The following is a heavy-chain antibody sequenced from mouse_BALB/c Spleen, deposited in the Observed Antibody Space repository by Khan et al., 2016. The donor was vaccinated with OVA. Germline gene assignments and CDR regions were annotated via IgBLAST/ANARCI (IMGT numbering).Heavy chain of an antibody. CDR1: GYTFTDFT. V-gene: IGHV1S137*01. Sequence: QVRLQQSGAELVRPGVSVKISCKGSGYTFTDFTLHWVKQSHAMSLEWIGVISTYYGDATYNQRFKDKATMTVDKSSSTAYMELARLTSEDSAILYCTRGGGGNRFAYWGQGTLVTVSA. J-gene: IGHJ3*01. CDR3: TRGGGGNRFAY. CDR2: ISTYYGDA.